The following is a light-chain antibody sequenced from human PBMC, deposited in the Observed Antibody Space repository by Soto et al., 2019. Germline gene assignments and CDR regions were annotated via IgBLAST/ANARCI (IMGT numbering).Light chain of an antibody. CDR2: EVT. Sequence: QSALTQPASVSGSPGQSITISCTGTSSDIGGYNSVSWYQQHPGKAPKLLIYEVTNRPSGVSNRFSGSKSGNTASLTISGLQAEDEGDYYCSSYRSSGNLGGVFGGGTKLTVL. J-gene: IGLJ3*02. CDR3: SSYRSSGNLGGV. CDR1: SSDIGGYNS. V-gene: IGLV2-14*01.